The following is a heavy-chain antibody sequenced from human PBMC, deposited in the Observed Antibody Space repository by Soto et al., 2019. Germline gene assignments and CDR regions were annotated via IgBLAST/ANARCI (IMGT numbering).Heavy chain of an antibody. J-gene: IGHJ6*02. V-gene: IGHV1-46*01. CDR2: FNPSGGSR. D-gene: IGHD6-13*01. CDR3: ARPGAAAGPEYYGLDV. CDR1: RYTFTTYY. Sequence: ASVKVSCKASRYTFTTYYIHWVRQAPGQGLEWMGIFNPSGGSRTYAQKFQGRLTMTGDTSTSTVYMELSSLRSDDTAVYYCARPGAAAGPEYYGLDVWGQGTTVTVSS.